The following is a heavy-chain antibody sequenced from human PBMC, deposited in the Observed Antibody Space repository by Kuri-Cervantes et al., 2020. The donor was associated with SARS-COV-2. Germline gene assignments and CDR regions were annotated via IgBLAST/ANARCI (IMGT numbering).Heavy chain of an antibody. CDR3: ASDYYGSGSYSYYYYGMDV. CDR1: GGTFSSYA. CDR2: IIPIFGTA. V-gene: IGHV1-69*06. Sequence: SVKVSCKASGGTFSSYAISWVRQAPGQGLEWMGGIIPIFGTANYAQKFQGRVTITADKSTSTAYMELSSLRSEDTAVYYCASDYYGSGSYSYYYYGMDVWGQGTTVTVSS. D-gene: IGHD3-10*01. J-gene: IGHJ6*02.